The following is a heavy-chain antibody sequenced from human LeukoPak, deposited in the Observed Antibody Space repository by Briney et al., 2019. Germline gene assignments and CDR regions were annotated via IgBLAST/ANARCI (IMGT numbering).Heavy chain of an antibody. D-gene: IGHD3-16*01. Sequence: GGSLRLSCAASGFTFDDYAMHWVRQAPGKGLEWVSGISWNSGSIGYADSVKGRFTISRDNAKNSLYLQMNSLRAEDTALYYCAKDISPESNMIGQHWGQGTLVTVSS. J-gene: IGHJ1*01. V-gene: IGHV3-9*01. CDR3: AKDISPESNMIGQH. CDR2: ISWNSGSI. CDR1: GFTFDDYA.